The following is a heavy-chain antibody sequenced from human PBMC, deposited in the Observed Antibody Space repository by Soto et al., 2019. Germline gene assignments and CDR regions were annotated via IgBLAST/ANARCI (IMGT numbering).Heavy chain of an antibody. V-gene: IGHV4-30-4*01. Sequence: PSETLSLTCTVSGGSISSGNYYWSWIRQPPGKGLEWIGYIYYSGSTYYNPSLKSRVTISVDTSKNQFSLKLSSVTAADTAVYYCARAVKYKPYNWFDPWGQGTLVTVSS. J-gene: IGHJ5*02. D-gene: IGHD1-1*01. CDR2: IYYSGST. CDR3: ARAVKYKPYNWFDP. CDR1: GGSISSGNYY.